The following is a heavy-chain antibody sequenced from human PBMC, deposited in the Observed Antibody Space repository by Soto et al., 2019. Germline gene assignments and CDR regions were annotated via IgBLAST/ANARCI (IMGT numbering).Heavy chain of an antibody. V-gene: IGHV3-23*01. D-gene: IGHD3-10*01. CDR3: AKARITMVRGGYYYGIDV. J-gene: IGHJ6*02. CDR1: GITFSSYA. CDR2: ISGSGGST. Sequence: GGSLRLSCAASGITFSSYAMSWVRQAPGKGLEWVSAISGSGGSTYYADSVKGRFTISRDNSKNTLYLQMNSLRAEDTAVYYCAKARITMVRGGYYYGIDVWGQGTTVTVSS.